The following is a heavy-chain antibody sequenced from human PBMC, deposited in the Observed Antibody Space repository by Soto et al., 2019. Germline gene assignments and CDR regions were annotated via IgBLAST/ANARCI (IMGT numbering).Heavy chain of an antibody. V-gene: IGHV1-69*01. CDR1: GGTVSGYA. J-gene: IGHJ5*01. CDR2: IVPIFGTT. D-gene: IGHD2-21*01. Sequence: QVQLVQSGAEVKRPGSSVTVSCKASGGTVSGYAIIWVRQVPGQGLEWIGGIVPIFGTTNYAQRFQGRVTVSADDSTGAAYMELDSLKSEDSALYYCAWGLRHVHMYNWFDSWGQGTLVTVSS. CDR3: AWGLRHVHMYNWFDS.